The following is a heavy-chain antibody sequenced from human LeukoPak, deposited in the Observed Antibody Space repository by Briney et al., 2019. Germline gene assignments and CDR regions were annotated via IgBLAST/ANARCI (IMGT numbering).Heavy chain of an antibody. J-gene: IGHJ6*02. D-gene: IGHD1-26*01. V-gene: IGHV1-69*04. CDR2: NIPILGIA. CDR1: GGTFSSYA. Sequence: VKVSCKASGGTFSSYAISWVRQAPGQGLEWMRRNIPILGIANYAQKFQGRVTITADKSTSTAYMELSSLRSEDTAVYYCAREPLVGAGGGGYYYYGMDVWGQGTTVTVSS. CDR3: AREPLVGAGGGGYYYYGMDV.